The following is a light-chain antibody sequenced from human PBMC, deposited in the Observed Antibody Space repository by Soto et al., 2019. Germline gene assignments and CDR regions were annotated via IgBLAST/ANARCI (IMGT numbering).Light chain of an antibody. J-gene: IGKJ4*01. CDR2: GAS. CDR3: QQYDYSPPT. CDR1: QSVSSN. Sequence: EIVMTQSPATLSVSPGERATLSCRASQSVSSNLAWYQQKPGQAPRLLIYGASTRATGIPARFSGSGSGTDFTLTISRLEPEDFAVYSCQQYDYSPPTFGGGTKVDIK. V-gene: IGKV3-15*01.